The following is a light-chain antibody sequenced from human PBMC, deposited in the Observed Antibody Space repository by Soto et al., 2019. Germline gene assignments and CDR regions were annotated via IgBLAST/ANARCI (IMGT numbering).Light chain of an antibody. CDR1: QSITIF. CDR2: GAT. CDR3: QQSYNTPWT. V-gene: IGKV1-39*01. Sequence: DIQMTQSPSSLSASVGDSVTITCRASQSITIFLNWYQQKPGKAPKLLIYGATSLQSGVPSRFSGSVFGTDYTLTISSLQPEDFATYYCQQSYNTPWTFGQGTKVEIK. J-gene: IGKJ1*01.